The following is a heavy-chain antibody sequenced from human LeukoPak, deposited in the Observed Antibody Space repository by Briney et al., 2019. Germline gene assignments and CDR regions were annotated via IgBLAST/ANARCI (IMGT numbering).Heavy chain of an antibody. J-gene: IGHJ4*02. CDR3: ARDGGWHRFDY. D-gene: IGHD6-19*01. CDR2: INEDGSQK. Sequence: PGGSLRLSCVESGFTFRSPWMAWLRQAPEKGQEWVANINEDGSQKYYLGSVTGRFTISRDNAKNSLYLQMNSLSAEDTAMYYCARDGGWHRFDYWGQGTLVIVSS. V-gene: IGHV3-7*03. CDR1: GFTFRSPW.